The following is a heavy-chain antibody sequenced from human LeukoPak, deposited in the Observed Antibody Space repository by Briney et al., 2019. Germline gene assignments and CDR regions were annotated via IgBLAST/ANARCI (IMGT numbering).Heavy chain of an antibody. D-gene: IGHD2-15*01. CDR1: GGSISGSSYY. J-gene: IGHJ6*02. V-gene: IGHV4-39*02. CDR3: ARELLGLDV. Sequence: PSETLSLTCTVSGGSISGSSYYWGWTRQPPGKGLEWIGSIYYSGSTYYNPSLKSRVTISVDTSKNQFSLKLNSVTATDTAVYYCARELLGLDVWGQGTTVTVSS. CDR2: IYYSGST.